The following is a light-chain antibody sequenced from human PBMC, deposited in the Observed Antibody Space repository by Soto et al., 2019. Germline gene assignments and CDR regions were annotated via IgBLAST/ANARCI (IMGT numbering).Light chain of an antibody. CDR3: QHYKNYPWT. J-gene: IGKJ1*01. Sequence: AIRMTQSPSSLSASAGDRVAIACRASQDVGRSLAWYQQKPGQAPKLLIYGASTLQSGVPSRFSGGGSGTHFTLTISCLQSEDLATYYCQHYKNYPWTFGQGTKVQIK. CDR1: QDVGRS. CDR2: GAS. V-gene: IGKV1-8*01.